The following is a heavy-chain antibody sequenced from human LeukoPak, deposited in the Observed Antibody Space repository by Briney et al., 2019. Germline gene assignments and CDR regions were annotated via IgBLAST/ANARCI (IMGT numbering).Heavy chain of an antibody. CDR1: GGSISSYY. Sequence: PSETLSLTCTVSGGSISSYYWSWIRQPPGKGLEWIGYIYYSGSTNYNPSLKSRVTISVDTSKNQFSLKLSSVTAADTAEYYCARQKYSSGWSPVMWFDPWGQGTLVTVSS. CDR2: IYYSGST. J-gene: IGHJ5*02. CDR3: ARQKYSSGWSPVMWFDP. V-gene: IGHV4-59*01. D-gene: IGHD6-19*01.